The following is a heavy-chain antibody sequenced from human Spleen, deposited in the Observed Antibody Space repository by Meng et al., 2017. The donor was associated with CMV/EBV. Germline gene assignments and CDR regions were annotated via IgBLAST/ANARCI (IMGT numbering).Heavy chain of an antibody. CDR1: GFTFSSYE. D-gene: IGHD4-17*01. CDR2: ISSSGSTI. V-gene: IGHV3-48*03. J-gene: IGHJ6*02. Sequence: GGSLRLSCAASGFTFSSYEMNWVRQAPGKGLEWVSYISSSGSTIYYADSVKGRFTISRDDAKNTLYLQMNSLRPEDAAVYYCARDYGNPYYYYALDVWGQGTTVTVSS. CDR3: ARDYGNPYYYYALDV.